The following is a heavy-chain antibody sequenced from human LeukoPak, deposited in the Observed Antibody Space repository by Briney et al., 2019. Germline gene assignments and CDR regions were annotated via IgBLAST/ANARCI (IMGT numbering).Heavy chain of an antibody. CDR3: VRGCIVVVPAAVNRAHNWFDP. CDR1: GYTFTGYY. CDR2: INPSGGST. D-gene: IGHD2-2*01. J-gene: IGHJ5*02. Sequence: ASVKVSCKASGYTFTGYYMHWVRQAPGQGLEWMGIINPSGGSTSYAQKFQGRVTMTRDTSTSTVYMELSSLRSEDTAVYYCVRGCIVVVPAAVNRAHNWFDPWGQGTLVTVSS. V-gene: IGHV1-46*01.